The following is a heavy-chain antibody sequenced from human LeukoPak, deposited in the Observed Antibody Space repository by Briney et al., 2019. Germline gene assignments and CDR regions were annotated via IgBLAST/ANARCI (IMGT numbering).Heavy chain of an antibody. CDR1: GLTFSSYG. D-gene: IGHD2-2*02. V-gene: IGHV3-33*01. CDR3: ARENYCSSTSCYNDY. J-gene: IGHJ4*02. CDR2: IWYDGSNK. Sequence: GGSLRLSCAASGLTFSSYGMHWVRQAPGKGLEWVAVIWYDGSNKYYADSVKGRFTISRDNSKNTLYLQMNSLRAEDTAVYYCARENYCSSTSCYNDYWGQGTLVTVSS.